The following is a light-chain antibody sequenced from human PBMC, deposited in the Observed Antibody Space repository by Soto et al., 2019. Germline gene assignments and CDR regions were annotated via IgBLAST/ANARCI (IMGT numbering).Light chain of an antibody. CDR1: NSDVGGYNL. V-gene: IGLV2-23*02. CDR2: DVT. Sequence: QSALTQPASVSGSPGQSITISCTGTNSDVGGYNLVSWYQQLPGKAPKLMIYDVTNRPSGVSNRFSGSKSGNTASLTISGLQAEDEADYYCCSFAGGVVLYVFGTGTKLTVL. CDR3: CSFAGGVVLYV. J-gene: IGLJ1*01.